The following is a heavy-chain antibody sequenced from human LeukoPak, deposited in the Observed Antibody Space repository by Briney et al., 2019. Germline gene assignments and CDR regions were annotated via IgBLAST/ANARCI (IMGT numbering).Heavy chain of an antibody. D-gene: IGHD6-19*01. V-gene: IGHV4-34*01. Sequence: SETLSLTCAVYGGSFSGDFWSWIRQSPGKGLEWIGEIKHDGSTTYNPSLESRVTMSVDTSTNQISLEMTSATAADTATWQWLTFDDWGQGTQVTISS. CDR2: IKHDGST. CDR1: GGSFSGDF. CDR3: LTFDD. J-gene: IGHJ4*02.